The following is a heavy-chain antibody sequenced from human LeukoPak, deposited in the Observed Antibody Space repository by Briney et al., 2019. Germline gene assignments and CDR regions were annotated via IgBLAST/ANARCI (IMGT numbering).Heavy chain of an antibody. CDR1: GFTFNNYA. V-gene: IGHV3-23*01. CDR3: AKWGRSGGSCYYFDY. D-gene: IGHD2-15*01. Sequence: GGSLRLSCAASGFTFNNYAMSWVRQAPGEGLEWVSAITGSGGSTYFADSVKSRFTISRDNSKNTLYLQMNSLRAEDTAIYYCAKWGRSGGSCYYFDYWGQGTLVTVSS. CDR2: ITGSGGST. J-gene: IGHJ4*02.